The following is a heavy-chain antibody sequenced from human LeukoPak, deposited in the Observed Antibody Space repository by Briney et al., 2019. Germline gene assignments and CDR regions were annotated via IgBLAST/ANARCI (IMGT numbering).Heavy chain of an antibody. CDR2: IYYSGST. D-gene: IGHD5-24*01. V-gene: IGHV4-39*01. CDR1: GGSISSSSYY. CDR3: ASLEAMAEDAFDI. Sequence: SETLSLTCTVSGGSISSSSYYWSWIRQPPGKGLEWIGSIYYSGSTYYNPSLKSRVTISVDTSKNQFSLKLSSVTAADTAVYYCASLEAMAEDAFDIWGQGTMVTVSS. J-gene: IGHJ3*02.